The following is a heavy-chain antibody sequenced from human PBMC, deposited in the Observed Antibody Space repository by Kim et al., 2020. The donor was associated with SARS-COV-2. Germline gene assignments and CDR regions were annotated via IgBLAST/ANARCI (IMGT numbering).Heavy chain of an antibody. Sequence: KFQGRGTITRDTSASTVYMELSSLKSEDTAVYYCARGGGCHGCYYYSGMDLWGQGTTVTVSS. J-gene: IGHJ6*02. D-gene: IGHD3-10*01. V-gene: IGHV1-3*01. CDR3: ARGGGCHGCYYYSGMDL.